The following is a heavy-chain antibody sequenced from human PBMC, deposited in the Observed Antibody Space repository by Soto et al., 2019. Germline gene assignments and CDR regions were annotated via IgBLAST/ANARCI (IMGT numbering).Heavy chain of an antibody. CDR1: GYTFTSYY. CDR3: ARFSQQQHSTRPWFDP. J-gene: IGHJ5*02. Sequence: ASVNVSCKASGYTFTSYYMHWVRQAPGQGLEWMGIINPSGGSTSYAQKFQGRVTMTRDTSTSTVYMELSSLRSEDTAVYYCARFSQQQHSTRPWFDPWGQGTLVNV. V-gene: IGHV1-46*01. D-gene: IGHD6-13*01. CDR2: INPSGGST.